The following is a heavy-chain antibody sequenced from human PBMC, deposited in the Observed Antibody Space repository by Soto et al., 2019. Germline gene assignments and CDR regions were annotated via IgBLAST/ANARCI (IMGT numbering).Heavy chain of an antibody. V-gene: IGHV1-18*01. CDR1: GYTFTSYG. CDR3: ARGPPSYYDSSGYYKYFDY. D-gene: IGHD3-22*01. J-gene: IGHJ4*02. Sequence: QAQLVQSGAEVKKPGPSVKVSCKASGYTFTSYGISWVRQTPGHGLEWRGWISAYNGNTNYAQKLQGRVTMTTDTPTSTAYMELRSLRSDAGAVYSCARGPPSYYDSSGYYKYFDYWGQGTLVTVSS. CDR2: ISAYNGNT.